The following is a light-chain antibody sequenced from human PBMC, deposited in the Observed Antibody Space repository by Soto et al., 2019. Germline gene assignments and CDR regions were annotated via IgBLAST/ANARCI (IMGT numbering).Light chain of an antibody. CDR3: QHFGDSLWT. J-gene: IGKJ1*01. CDR2: GAS. Sequence: EIVLTQSPGTLSLSPGERATLFGRASQSVASRNLAWYQQKSGQAPRLLMYGASSRAIHTPDRFSGTGSGTDFTLTISGLEPEDFAVYYCQHFGDSLWTFGQGTKVDIK. V-gene: IGKV3-20*01. CDR1: QSVASRN.